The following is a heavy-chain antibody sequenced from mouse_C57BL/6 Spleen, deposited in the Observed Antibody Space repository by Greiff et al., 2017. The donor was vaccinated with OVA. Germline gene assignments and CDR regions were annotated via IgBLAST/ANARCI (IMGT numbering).Heavy chain of an antibody. D-gene: IGHD1-1*01. J-gene: IGHJ2*01. Sequence: QVQLQQSGAELARPGASVKLSCKASGYTFTSYGISWVKQRTGQGLEWIGEIYPRSGNTYYNEKFKGKATLTADKSSSTAYMELRSLTSEGSAVYFGARSESVVTTGGYFDYWGQGTTLTVSS. CDR2: IYPRSGNT. V-gene: IGHV1-81*01. CDR1: GYTFTSYG. CDR3: ARSESVVTTGGYFDY.